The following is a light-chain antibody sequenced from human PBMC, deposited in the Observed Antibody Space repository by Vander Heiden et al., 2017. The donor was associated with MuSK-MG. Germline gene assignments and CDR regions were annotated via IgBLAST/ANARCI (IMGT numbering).Light chain of an antibody. J-gene: IGLJ2*01. V-gene: IGLV2-14*03. CDR1: SSDVGGYNY. CDR3: SSYTSSSTPV. CDR2: YVS. Sequence: QSALTQPASVSGSPGHSITISCTGTSSDVGGYNYVSWYQQHPVKAPKLMIYYVSNRPSGVSNRFSGSKSGNTASLTISGLQAEDEADYYCSSYTSSSTPVFGGGTKLTVL.